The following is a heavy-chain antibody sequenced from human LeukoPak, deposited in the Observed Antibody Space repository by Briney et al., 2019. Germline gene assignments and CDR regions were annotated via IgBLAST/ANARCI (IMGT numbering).Heavy chain of an antibody. Sequence: GGSLRLSCSASVFTFSDYDMNWVRHAPGKGLEWVSSISGLSTHIYYGDSVKGRFSISRDNAKNSVYLQMNSLGVEDTAIYYCGRAFPPLRTSSAGDLWGQGILVTVSS. J-gene: IGHJ4*02. CDR3: GRAFPPLRTSSAGDL. D-gene: IGHD3-16*01. V-gene: IGHV3-21*01. CDR2: ISGLSTHI. CDR1: VFTFSDYD.